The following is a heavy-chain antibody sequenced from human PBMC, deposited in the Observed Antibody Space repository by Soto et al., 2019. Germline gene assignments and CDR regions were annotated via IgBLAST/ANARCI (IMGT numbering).Heavy chain of an antibody. V-gene: IGHV3-15*01. Sequence: EVQLVESGGGLVQPGGSLRLSCVASGFSFSNAWMSWVHQAPGKGLEWVGRIKSKTDGGTTAYAPPVKGRFTISRDDSKNLLYLQMNNLKIEDTAVYYCTTDDPINRNWGQGTLVTVSS. CDR1: GFSFSNAW. CDR2: IKSKTDGGTT. CDR3: TTDDPINRN. J-gene: IGHJ4*02.